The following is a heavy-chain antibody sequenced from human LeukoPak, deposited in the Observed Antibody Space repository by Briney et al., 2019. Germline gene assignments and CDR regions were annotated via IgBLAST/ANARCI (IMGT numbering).Heavy chain of an antibody. V-gene: IGHV4-34*01. CDR3: ARLTRITMIVVVMRGYFDY. Sequence: SETLSLTCAVYGGSFSGYYWSWIRQPPGKGLEWIGEINHSGSTNYNPSLKSRVTISVDTSKNQFSLKLSSVTAADTAVYYCARLTRITMIVVVMRGYFDYWGQGTLVTVSS. CDR1: GGSFSGYY. CDR2: INHSGST. D-gene: IGHD3-22*01. J-gene: IGHJ4*02.